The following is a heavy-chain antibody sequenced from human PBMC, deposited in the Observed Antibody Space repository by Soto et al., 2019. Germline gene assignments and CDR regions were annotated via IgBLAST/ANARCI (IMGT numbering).Heavy chain of an antibody. J-gene: IGHJ1*01. V-gene: IGHV4-59*08. CDR2: IYYRGST. D-gene: IGHD4-17*01. CDR1: GGSINSYY. Sequence: PSETLSLTCTVSGGSINSYYWSWIRQPPGKGLEWIGYIYYRGSTNYNPSLKSRVTISVDTSKNQFSLKLSSVTAADTAVYYCARGATVTTEQFFHHWGQGTLVTVS. CDR3: ARGATVTTEQFFHH.